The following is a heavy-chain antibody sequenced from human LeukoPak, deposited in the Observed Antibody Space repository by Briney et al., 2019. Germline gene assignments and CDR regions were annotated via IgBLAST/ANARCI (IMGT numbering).Heavy chain of an antibody. Sequence: GGSLRLSCAASGFTFSSYAMSWVRQAPGKGLEWVSAISGSGGSTYYADSVKGRFTISRDNSKNTLYLQMNSLRAEDTAVYYCAKRRCSSTSCYPFDSWGQGTLVTVSS. CDR1: GFTFSSYA. D-gene: IGHD2-2*01. CDR2: ISGSGGST. J-gene: IGHJ4*02. V-gene: IGHV3-23*01. CDR3: AKRRCSSTSCYPFDS.